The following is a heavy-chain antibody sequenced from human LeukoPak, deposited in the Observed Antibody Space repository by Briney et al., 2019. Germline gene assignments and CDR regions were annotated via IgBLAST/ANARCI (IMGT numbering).Heavy chain of an antibody. V-gene: IGHV4-61*01. D-gene: IGHD3-10*01. CDR2: IYYSGST. CDR1: GGSVSSGSYY. CDR3: ARAGDYYGSGSYSAPFGY. Sequence: SETLSLTCTVSGGSVSSGSYYWSWIRQPPGTGLEWIGYIYYSGSTNYNPSLKSRVTISVDTSKNQFSLKLSSVTAADTAVYYCARAGDYYGSGSYSAPFGYWGQGTLVTVSS. J-gene: IGHJ4*02.